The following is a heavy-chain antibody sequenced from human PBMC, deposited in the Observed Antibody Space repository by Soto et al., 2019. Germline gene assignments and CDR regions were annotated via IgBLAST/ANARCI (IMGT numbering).Heavy chain of an antibody. CDR1: GGSISSGAYY. J-gene: IGHJ4*02. CDR3: AREERDYLDSSGSLDY. CDR2: IYYSGGT. Sequence: QVQLQESGPGLVKPSQTLSLTCTVSGGSISSGAYYWSWIRQHPGKGLEWIGYIYYSGGTYYNPSLKSRVTISVDTSKNQFSLKLNSVTAADTAVYYCAREERDYLDSSGSLDYWGQGILVTVSS. D-gene: IGHD3-22*01. V-gene: IGHV4-31*03.